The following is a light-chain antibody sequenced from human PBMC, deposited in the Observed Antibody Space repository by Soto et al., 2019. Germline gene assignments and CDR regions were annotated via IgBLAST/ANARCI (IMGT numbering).Light chain of an antibody. J-gene: IGKJ1*01. CDR2: KAS. V-gene: IGKV1-5*03. CDR1: QSINGW. CDR3: HQYHNFPRT. Sequence: DIQLIQSPSTLSASVGDRVTITCRASQSINGWLAWYQQKPGQAPNLLIYKASTLESGVPSRFRGSGSGTEFTLTVSSLQPDDFATYYCHQYHNFPRTFGQGTKVDIK.